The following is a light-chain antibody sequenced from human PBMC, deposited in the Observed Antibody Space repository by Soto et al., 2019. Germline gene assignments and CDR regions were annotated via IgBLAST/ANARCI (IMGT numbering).Light chain of an antibody. J-gene: IGLJ1*01. CDR2: EVT. V-gene: IGLV2-14*01. CDR3: NSLRVNHLHV. CDR1: SSDVGGYNS. Sequence: QSALTQPASVSGSPGQTITISCTGTSSDVGGYNSVSWYQHHPGKAPKPIIYEVTHRPAGISDRFSASKSGNTASLTISGLQAEDEADYYCNSLRVNHLHVFGTGTKLTVL.